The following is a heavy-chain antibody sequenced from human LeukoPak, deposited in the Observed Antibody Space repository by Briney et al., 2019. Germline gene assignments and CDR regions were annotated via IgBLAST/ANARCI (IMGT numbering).Heavy chain of an antibody. CDR3: ARDDYDFWSGTLDY. J-gene: IGHJ4*02. V-gene: IGHV4-38-2*02. Sequence: SETLSLTCAVSGYSISSGYYWGWIRQPPGKGLEWIGSIYHSGSTYYNPSLNSRVTISVDTSKNQFSLKLSSVTAADTAVYYCARDDYDFWSGTLDYWGQGTLVTVSS. D-gene: IGHD3-3*01. CDR2: IYHSGST. CDR1: GYSISSGYY.